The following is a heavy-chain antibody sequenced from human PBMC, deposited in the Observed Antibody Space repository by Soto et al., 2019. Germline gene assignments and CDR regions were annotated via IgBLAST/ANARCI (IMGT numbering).Heavy chain of an antibody. CDR3: TAVFPYVVVPAAYYYYMDV. Sequence: GGSLRLSCAASGFTFSNAWMSWVRQAPGKGLEWVGRIKSKTDGGTTGDAAPVKGRFTMSSSYSKNTLYLQMNSLKNEDTAVYDCTAVFPYVVVPAAYYYYMDVWGKGTTVTVSS. CDR1: GFTFSNAW. CDR2: IKSKTDGGTT. D-gene: IGHD2-2*01. V-gene: IGHV3-15*01. J-gene: IGHJ6*03.